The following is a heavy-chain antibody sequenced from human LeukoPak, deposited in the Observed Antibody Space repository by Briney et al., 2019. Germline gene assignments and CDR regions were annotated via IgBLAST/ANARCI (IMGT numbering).Heavy chain of an antibody. D-gene: IGHD4-17*01. V-gene: IGHV4-59*01. CDR1: GGSISSYY. CDR2: IYYSGST. J-gene: IGHJ4*02. CDR3: ASFTHGDYAGFDY. Sequence: SETLSLTCTVSGGSISSYYWSWIRQPPGKGLEGIGYIYYSGSTNYNPSLKSRVTISVDTSKNQFSLKLSSVTAADTAVYYCASFTHGDYAGFDYWGQGTLATVSS.